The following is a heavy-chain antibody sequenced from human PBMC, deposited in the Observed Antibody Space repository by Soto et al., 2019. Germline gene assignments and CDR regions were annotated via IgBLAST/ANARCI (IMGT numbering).Heavy chain of an antibody. Sequence: GGSLRLSCAASGFTFSSYAMSWVRQAPGKGLEWVSAISGSGGSTYYADSVKGRFTISRDNSKNTLYLQMNSLRAEDTAVYYCAKDVLPVYYDSSGYYYDYWGQGTLVTVSS. J-gene: IGHJ4*02. V-gene: IGHV3-23*01. D-gene: IGHD3-22*01. CDR1: GFTFSSYA. CDR2: ISGSGGST. CDR3: AKDVLPVYYDSSGYYYDY.